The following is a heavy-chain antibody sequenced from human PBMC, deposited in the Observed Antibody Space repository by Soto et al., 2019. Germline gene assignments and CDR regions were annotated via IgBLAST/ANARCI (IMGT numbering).Heavy chain of an antibody. J-gene: IGHJ5*02. CDR2: MYYSGSF. CDR1: GGSIGTGY. D-gene: IGHD3-16*01. Sequence: SETLSLTCAVSGGSIGTGYWSWIRQPPGKGLEWIGFMYYSGSFNYNPSLRSRVTISVDTSKNQFSLKVTSVTADDTAVYFCGKSYYDPTVLAAAPGGQGTLVPVSS. CDR3: GKSYYDPTVLAAAP. V-gene: IGHV4-59*08.